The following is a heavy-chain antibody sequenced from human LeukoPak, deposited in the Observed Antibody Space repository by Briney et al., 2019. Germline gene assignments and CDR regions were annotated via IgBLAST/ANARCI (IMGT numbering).Heavy chain of an antibody. D-gene: IGHD2-2*01. CDR1: GFTFSSYA. CDR2: ISGSGGST. J-gene: IGHJ4*02. V-gene: IGHV3-23*01. CDR3: AKVEGVNIVVVPAATTSFDY. Sequence: PGGSLRLSCAASGFTFSSYAMSWVRQAPGKGLEWVSAISGSGGSTYYADSEKGRFTISRDNSKNTLYLQMNSLRAEDTAVYYCAKVEGVNIVVVPAATTSFDYWGQGTLVTVSS.